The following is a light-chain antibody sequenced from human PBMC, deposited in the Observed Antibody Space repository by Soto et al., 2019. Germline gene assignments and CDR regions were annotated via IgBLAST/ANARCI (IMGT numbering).Light chain of an antibody. J-gene: IGLJ2*01. CDR2: YDK. CDR3: QVWNDSGDHAI. CDR1: NIGSKS. V-gene: IGLV3-21*04. Sequence: SYELTQSPSISVAPGQTARLTCGGDNIGSKSVHWYQQKPGQAPVLVIYYDKDRPSRIPDRFSGSNSGNTATLTISRVEVGDEADYYCQVWNDSGDHAIFGGGTKLTVL.